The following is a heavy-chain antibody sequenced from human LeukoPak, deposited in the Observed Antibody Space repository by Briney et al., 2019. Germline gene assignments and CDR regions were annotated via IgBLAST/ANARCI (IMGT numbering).Heavy chain of an antibody. CDR1: GGSISSGGYY. Sequence: SQTLSLSCTVSGGSISSGGYYWSWIRQHPGKGLEWIGYIYYSGSTYYNPSLKSRVTISVDTSKNQFSLKLSSVTAADTAVYYCATCRVVPAALDYWGQGTLVTVSS. CDR2: IYYSGST. V-gene: IGHV4-31*03. CDR3: ATCRVVPAALDY. D-gene: IGHD2-2*01. J-gene: IGHJ4*02.